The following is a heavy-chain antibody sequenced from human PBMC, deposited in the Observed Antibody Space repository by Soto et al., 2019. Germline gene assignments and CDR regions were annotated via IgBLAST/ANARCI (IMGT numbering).Heavy chain of an antibody. CDR1: GGSIRDYY. CDR3: ARGGGYCSGGSCYYFDY. V-gene: IGHV4-59*01. CDR2: IYYSGST. Sequence: SETLSLTRTVSGGSIRDYYWGWIRPTPGEGLEWIGYIYYSGSTTYNPSLKSRVTMSVDTSKSQFSLNLRSLTAADAAVYYCARGGGYCSGGSCYYFDYWGQGTQVTVSS. J-gene: IGHJ4*02. D-gene: IGHD2-15*01.